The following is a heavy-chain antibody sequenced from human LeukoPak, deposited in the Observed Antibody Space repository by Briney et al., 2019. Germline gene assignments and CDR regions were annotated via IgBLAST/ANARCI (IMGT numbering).Heavy chain of an antibody. V-gene: IGHV3-11*04. CDR1: GFTFSDYY. CDR2: ISSSGSTI. Sequence: GGSLRLSCAASGFTFSDYYMSWIRQAPGKGLEWVSYISSSGSTIYYADSVKGRFTISRDNAKNSLSLQMNSLRAKDTAVYYCARVLHKRNYDSSGYYGYWGQGTLVTVSS. CDR3: ARVLHKRNYDSSGYYGY. D-gene: IGHD3-22*01. J-gene: IGHJ4*02.